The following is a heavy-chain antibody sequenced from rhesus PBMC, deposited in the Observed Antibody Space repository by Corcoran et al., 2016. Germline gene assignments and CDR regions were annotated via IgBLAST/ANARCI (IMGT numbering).Heavy chain of an antibody. D-gene: IGHD6-25*01. CDR2: ISGNGGDT. V-gene: IGHV4-173*01. Sequence: QLQLQESGPGLVKPSETLSLTCAVSGGSISSNYWSWIRQPPGKGLEWIVRISGNGGDTDYNPSLKSRVTISTEPSKNQFALKLSSVTAADTAVFYCARRRGSWNYFDYWGQGVLVTVSS. J-gene: IGHJ4*01. CDR3: ARRRGSWNYFDY. CDR1: GGSISSNY.